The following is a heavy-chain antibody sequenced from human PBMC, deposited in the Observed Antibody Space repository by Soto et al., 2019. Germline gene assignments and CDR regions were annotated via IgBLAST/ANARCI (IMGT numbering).Heavy chain of an antibody. CDR3: ARGGQLERTTFDP. CDR2: IIPIFGTA. D-gene: IGHD1-1*01. CDR1: GGTFSSYA. Sequence: QVQLVQSGAEVKKPGSSVKVSCKASGGTFSSYAISWVRQAPGQGLEWMGGIIPIFGTANYAQKFQGRVTITADESTSTAYRELSSLRCEDTAVYYWARGGQLERTTFDPWGQGTLVTVSS. J-gene: IGHJ5*02. V-gene: IGHV1-69*12.